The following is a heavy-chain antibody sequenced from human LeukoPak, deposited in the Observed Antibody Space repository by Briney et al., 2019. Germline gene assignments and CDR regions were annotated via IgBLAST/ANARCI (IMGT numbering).Heavy chain of an antibody. D-gene: IGHD4-11*01. Sequence: LSLTCAVYGGSFSGYYWSWIRQAPGKGLEWVSYISGSGRTIYYADFVRGRFTISRDNAKNSLFLQMNSLRDEDTAVYYCATYGTPTTGYYFDYWGQGNLVTVSS. J-gene: IGHJ4*02. CDR1: GGSFSGYY. CDR3: ATYGTPTTGYYFDY. CDR2: ISGSGRTI. V-gene: IGHV3-11*01.